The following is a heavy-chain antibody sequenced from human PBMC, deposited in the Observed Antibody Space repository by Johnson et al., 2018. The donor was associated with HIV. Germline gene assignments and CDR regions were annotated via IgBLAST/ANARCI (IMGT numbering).Heavy chain of an antibody. CDR3: ARDRPEAYYYDSSGRKSGVDI. CDR1: GFTFSTYG. CDR2: MWYDGSNK. D-gene: IGHD3-22*01. J-gene: IGHJ3*02. V-gene: IGHV3-30*19. Sequence: QEQLVESGGGVVQPGGSLRLSCAASGFTFSTYGMHWVRQAPGKGLEWVAAMWYDGSNKYYADSVKGRFTISRDNSKNTLYLQMNSLRAEDTAVYYCARDRPEAYYYDSSGRKSGVDIWGQGTMVTVSS.